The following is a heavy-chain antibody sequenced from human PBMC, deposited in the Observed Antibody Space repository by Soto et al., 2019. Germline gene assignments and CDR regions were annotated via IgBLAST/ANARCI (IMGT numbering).Heavy chain of an antibody. D-gene: IGHD6-19*01. J-gene: IGHJ6*02. CDR2: IYSGGST. CDR3: ARGFGAVAGNGNYYYDMDV. CDR1: GFTVSSNY. Sequence: PGGSLRLSCAASGFTVSSNYMSWVRQAPGKGLEWVAVIYSGGSTYYADSVKGRFTISRDNSKNTLYLQMNSLRAEDTAVYYCARGFGAVAGNGNYYYDMDVWGPGTTVTVSS. V-gene: IGHV3-53*01.